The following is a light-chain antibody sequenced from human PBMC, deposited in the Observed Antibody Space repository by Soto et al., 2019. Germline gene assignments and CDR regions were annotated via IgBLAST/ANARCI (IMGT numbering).Light chain of an antibody. CDR1: SSDVGGYNY. CDR2: EVR. CDR3: SSYAGSNNYV. J-gene: IGLJ1*01. Sequence: QSVLTQPPSASGSPGQSVTISCTGTSSDVGGYNYVSWYQQHPGKASKLMIYEVRKRPSGVLDRFSGSKSGNTASLTVSGLQAEDEADYYCSSYAGSNNYVFGTGTKVTVL. V-gene: IGLV2-8*01.